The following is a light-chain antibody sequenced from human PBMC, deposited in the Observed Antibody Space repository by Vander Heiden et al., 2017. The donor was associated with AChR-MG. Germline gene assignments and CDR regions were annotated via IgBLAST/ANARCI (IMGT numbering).Light chain of an antibody. CDR2: DNN. CDR3: GTWDTSLSAAV. Sequence: QSVLTQPPSVSAAPGQKVTISCSGRTSNIGNSYVSWYQQLPGTAPKLLIYDNNKRPSATPDRFSGSKSGTSATLAITGLQTGDEADYFCGTWDTSLSAAVFGGGTKVTVL. V-gene: IGLV1-51*01. CDR1: TSNIGNSY. J-gene: IGLJ2*01.